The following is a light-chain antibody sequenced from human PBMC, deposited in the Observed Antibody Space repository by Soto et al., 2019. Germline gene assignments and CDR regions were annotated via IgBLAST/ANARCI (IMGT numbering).Light chain of an antibody. CDR2: DVS. CDR1: QSVGTY. CDR3: QHRSIWPVS. V-gene: IGKV3-11*01. J-gene: IGKJ5*01. Sequence: EIVLTQSPGTLSLSAWERVTLTWMASQSVGTYLAWYQQKPGQRPRLLIFDVSNRATGIPARFSGSGSGTDFTLTISSLEPEDFGVYYCQHRSIWPVSFGQGTRLEIK.